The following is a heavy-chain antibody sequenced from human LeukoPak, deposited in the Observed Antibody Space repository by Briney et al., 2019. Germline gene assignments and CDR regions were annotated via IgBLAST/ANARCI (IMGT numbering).Heavy chain of an antibody. J-gene: IGHJ4*02. D-gene: IGHD3-16*02. V-gene: IGHV3-15*01. Sequence: GGSLRLSCAASGFTFSNAWMSWVPQAPGKGLEWVGRIKSKTDGGTTDYAAPVKGRFTISRDDSKNTLDLQMNSLKTEDTAVYYCTTASSPGWTVWGSYRPDYWGQGTLVTVSS. CDR1: GFTFSNAW. CDR2: IKSKTDGGTT. CDR3: TTASSPGWTVWGSYRPDY.